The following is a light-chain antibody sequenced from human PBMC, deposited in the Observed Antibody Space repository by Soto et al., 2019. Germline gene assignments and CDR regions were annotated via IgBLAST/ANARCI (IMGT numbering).Light chain of an antibody. V-gene: IGKV3-20*01. CDR1: RTVSANF. CDR2: GAS. CDR3: QQYASSPLT. Sequence: EIVLTQSPGTLSLSPGEIATLSCRASRTVSANFLAWYQHRPGQAPRLLIYGASRRATGIPNRFSGSGSGTVFTLTIYGLESEDFAVYYCQQYASSPLTFGGGTKVDI. J-gene: IGKJ4*01.